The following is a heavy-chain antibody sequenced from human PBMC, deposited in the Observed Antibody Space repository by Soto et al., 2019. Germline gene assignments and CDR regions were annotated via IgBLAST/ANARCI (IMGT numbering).Heavy chain of an antibody. V-gene: IGHV4-61*01. CDR2: IYYSGST. CDR1: GDSVSSGLYY. J-gene: IGHJ6*03. Sequence: SETLSLTCTVSGDSVSSGLYYWGWVRQPPGKGLEWIGYIYYSGSTNYNPSLKSRVTISVDTSKNQFSLRLSSVTAADTAVYYCARSLASKRSDMDVWGKGTTVTVSS. CDR3: ARSLASKRSDMDV. D-gene: IGHD5-12*01.